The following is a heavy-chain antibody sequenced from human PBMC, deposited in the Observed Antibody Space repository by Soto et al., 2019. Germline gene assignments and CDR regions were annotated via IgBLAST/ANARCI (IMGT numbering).Heavy chain of an antibody. V-gene: IGHV3-21*06. CDR2: INSGGTYR. CDR1: GFMFSSYR. J-gene: IGHJ4*02. D-gene: IGHD3-10*01. CDR3: ARDLTTYGSPHFDY. Sequence: EVQLVESGGGLVKRGGSLTLSCAASGFMFSSYRMNWVRQAQGKGLEWVSSINSGGTYRYYADSVQGRFTISRNNSRNTFYLQMNSLGVEDTSVYYCARDLTTYGSPHFDYWGQGPLVTVFS.